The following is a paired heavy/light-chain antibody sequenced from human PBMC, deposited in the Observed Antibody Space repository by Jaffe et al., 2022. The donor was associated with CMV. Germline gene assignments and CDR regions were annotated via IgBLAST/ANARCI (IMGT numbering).Heavy chain of an antibody. CDR2: VSGNNDNT. J-gene: IGHJ5*02. Sequence: QVQLVQSGPEVKKPGASVKVSCKISGHPFSTYGISWVRQGPGQGLEWMGWVSGNNDNTTYIKKLQGRITMTTDTSTSTTYMELRSLRVDDTAVYYCVRDVKTSGYYYIIWFDPWGQGTLITVSS. CDR3: VRDVKTSGYYYIIWFDP. D-gene: IGHD3-22*01. CDR1: GHPFSTYG. V-gene: IGHV1-18*01.
Light chain of an antibody. CDR3: MQALQTPWT. V-gene: IGKV2-28*01. CDR2: LSS. J-gene: IGKJ1*01. Sequence: DIVMTQSPLSLPVTPGEPASISCRSSQSLLHSNGYNYLNWYLQKPGQSPQLLIYLSSNRASGVPDRFSGSGSGTDFTLKISRVEAEDVGVYYCMQALQTPWTFGQGTKVEIK. CDR1: QSLLHSNGYNY.